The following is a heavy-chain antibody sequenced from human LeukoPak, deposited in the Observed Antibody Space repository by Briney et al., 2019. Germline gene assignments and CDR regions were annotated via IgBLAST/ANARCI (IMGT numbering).Heavy chain of an antibody. CDR3: AKQPANWGRAFDI. Sequence: GGSLRLSCATSGFTFSNYAMTWVRQAPGKGLECVSAISGSGGTTYYANSVKGRSSISRDNSKNTLYLQMSSLRAEDTAVDFCAKQPANWGRAFDIWGQGTMLTVSP. V-gene: IGHV3-23*01. J-gene: IGHJ3*02. CDR1: GFTFSNYA. CDR2: ISGSGGTT. D-gene: IGHD7-27*01.